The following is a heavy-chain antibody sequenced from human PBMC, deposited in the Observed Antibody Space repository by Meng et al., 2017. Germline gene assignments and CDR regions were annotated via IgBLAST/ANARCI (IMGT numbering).Heavy chain of an antibody. J-gene: IGHJ3*01. CDR1: GFTFGGYW. CDR3: ASYRLPYAFSV. V-gene: IGHV3-7*01. CDR2: IKTDGNEQ. Sequence: GGSLRLSCAASGFTFGGYWMSWVRQAPGKGPEWVANIKTDGNEQHYMDSVKGRFTISRDNARNSLYLQMDSLSAEDTAVYYCASYRLPYAFSVWGPGTVVTVSS.